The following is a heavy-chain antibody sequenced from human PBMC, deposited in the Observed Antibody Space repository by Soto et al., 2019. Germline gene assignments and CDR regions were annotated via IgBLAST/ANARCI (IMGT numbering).Heavy chain of an antibody. V-gene: IGHV3-48*01. J-gene: IGHJ4*02. CDR2: ISSSSSTM. CDR3: ARPKYCSGGSCYSDY. Sequence: TXXSLRLSFAASGFTFSSYSMDWVLQAPGEGLEWVSYISSSSSTMYYADSVRGRFTISRDNAKNSLYLQMNSLRAEDTAVYYCARPKYCSGGSCYSDYWGQGTLVTVSS. D-gene: IGHD2-15*01. CDR1: GFTFSSYS.